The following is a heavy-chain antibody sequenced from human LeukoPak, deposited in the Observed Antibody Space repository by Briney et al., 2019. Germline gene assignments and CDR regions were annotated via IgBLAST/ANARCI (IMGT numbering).Heavy chain of an antibody. J-gene: IGHJ4*02. V-gene: IGHV3-23*01. Sequence: GGSLRLSCAASGLTFIKYSMTWVRQAPGKGLEWVAAITGSGAFTDYADSVKGRFTISRDNSKNTLYLQMNSLRAEDTAVYYCARGPWSGYFRFDYWGQGTLVTVSS. CDR3: ARGPWSGYFRFDY. D-gene: IGHD3-3*01. CDR1: GLTFIKYS. CDR2: ITGSGAFT.